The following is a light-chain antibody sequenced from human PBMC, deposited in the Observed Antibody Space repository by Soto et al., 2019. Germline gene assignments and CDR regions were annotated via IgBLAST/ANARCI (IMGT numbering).Light chain of an antibody. J-gene: IGKJ3*01. CDR3: QQSYSTPIT. CDR2: AAS. Sequence: DIEMTQSPSSLSASVGDRVTITCRASQSISSYLNWYQQKPGNAPKLLIYAASSLQSGVPSRFSGSGSGTDFTLTISSLQPEDFATYYCQQSYSTPITFGPGTKVDIK. CDR1: QSISSY. V-gene: IGKV1-39*01.